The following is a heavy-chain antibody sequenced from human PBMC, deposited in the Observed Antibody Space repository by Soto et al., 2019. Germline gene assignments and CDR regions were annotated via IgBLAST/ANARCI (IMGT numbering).Heavy chain of an antibody. V-gene: IGHV4-61*01. D-gene: IGHD3-3*01. CDR1: GGSVSSGSYY. Sequence: SETLSLTCTVSGGSVSSGSYYWSWIRQPPGKGLEWIGYIYYSGSTNYNPSLKSRVTISVDTSKNQFSLKLSSVTAADTAVYYCARGAYYDLWSGPSGPHWFDPWGQGTLVTVSS. J-gene: IGHJ5*02. CDR3: ARGAYYDLWSGPSGPHWFDP. CDR2: IYYSGST.